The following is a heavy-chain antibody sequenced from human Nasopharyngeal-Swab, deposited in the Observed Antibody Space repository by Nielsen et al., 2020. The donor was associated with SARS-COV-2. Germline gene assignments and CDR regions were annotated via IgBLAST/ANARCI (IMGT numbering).Heavy chain of an antibody. Sequence: PGKGLEWIGYIYYSGSTNYNPSLKSRVTISVDTSKNQFSLKLSSVTAADTAVYYCARGGRGIFGVVTNFDYWGQGTLVTVS. CDR2: IYYSGST. CDR3: ARGGRGIFGVVTNFDY. J-gene: IGHJ4*02. V-gene: IGHV4-59*13. D-gene: IGHD3-3*01.